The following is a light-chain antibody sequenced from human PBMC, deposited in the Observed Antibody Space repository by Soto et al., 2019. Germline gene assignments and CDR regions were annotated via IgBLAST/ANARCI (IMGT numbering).Light chain of an antibody. CDR2: EVS. V-gene: IGKV3-11*01. Sequence: EIVLTQSPATLSLSPGERATLSCRASQTVSSSLAWYQQKPGQAPRLLIYEVSNRATGIPARFSGSGSGADFTLTISSLEPGAFALYYCHQYINWPLTFGGGTKV. CDR1: QTVSSS. J-gene: IGKJ4*01. CDR3: HQYINWPLT.